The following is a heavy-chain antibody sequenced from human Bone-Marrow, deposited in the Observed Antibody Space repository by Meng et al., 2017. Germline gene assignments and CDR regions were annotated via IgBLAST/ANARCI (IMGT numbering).Heavy chain of an antibody. D-gene: IGHD3-10*01. CDR1: GFTFSSYE. V-gene: IGHV3-48*03. CDR2: ISSSGSTI. J-gene: IGHJ6*02. CDR3: ARDPPRRITMVRGVIITERYGMDV. Sequence: GESLKISCAASGFTFSSYEMNWVRQAPGKGLEWVSYISSSGSTIYYADSVKGRFTISRDNAKNSLYLQMNSLRAEDTAVYYCARDPPRRITMVRGVIITERYGMDVWGQGTTVPVPS.